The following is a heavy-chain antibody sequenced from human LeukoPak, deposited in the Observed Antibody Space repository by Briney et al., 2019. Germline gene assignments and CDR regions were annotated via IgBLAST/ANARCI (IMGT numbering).Heavy chain of an antibody. Sequence: GASVKVSCKASGGTFSSYAISWVRQAPGQGLEWMGWINPNSGGTNYAQKFQGRVTMTRDTSISTAYMELSRLRSDDTAVYYCARDSGIAVAVKRMDVWGQGTTVTVSS. CDR2: INPNSGGT. CDR3: ARDSGIAVAVKRMDV. J-gene: IGHJ6*02. D-gene: IGHD6-19*01. CDR1: GGTFSSYA. V-gene: IGHV1-2*02.